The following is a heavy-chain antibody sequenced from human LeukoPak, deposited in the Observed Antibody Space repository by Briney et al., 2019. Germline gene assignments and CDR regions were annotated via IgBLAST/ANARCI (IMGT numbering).Heavy chain of an antibody. CDR1: GLTFSSYA. CDR3: AKDVDSSSWFTSLPEYYFDY. Sequence: GGSLRLSCAASGLTFSSYAMSWVRQAPGKGLEWVSAIRGSGGSTYYADSVKGRFTISRDNSKNTLYLQMNSLRAEDTAVYYCAKDVDSSSWFTSLPEYYFDYWGQGTLVTVSS. J-gene: IGHJ4*02. V-gene: IGHV3-23*01. CDR2: IRGSGGST. D-gene: IGHD6-13*01.